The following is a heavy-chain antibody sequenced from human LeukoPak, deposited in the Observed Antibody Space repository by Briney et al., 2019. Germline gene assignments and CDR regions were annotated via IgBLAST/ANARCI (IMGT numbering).Heavy chain of an antibody. CDR3: ARVEYRPYYYYGMDV. Sequence: NASETLSLTCAVYGGSFSGYYWSWIRQPPGKGLEWIGEINHSGSTNYNPSLKSRVTISVDTSKNQFSLKLSSVTAADTAVYYCARVEYRPYYYYGMDVWGQGTTVTVSS. D-gene: IGHD5-18*01. CDR1: GGSFSGYY. J-gene: IGHJ6*02. CDR2: INHSGST. V-gene: IGHV4-34*01.